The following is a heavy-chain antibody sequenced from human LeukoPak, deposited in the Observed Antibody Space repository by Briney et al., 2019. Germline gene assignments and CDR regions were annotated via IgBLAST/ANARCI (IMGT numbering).Heavy chain of an antibody. Sequence: KPGGSLRLSCVASGFTFSNAWMSWVCQAPIKGLEWVGRIKRKIDGETTDYAAPAKGRFTISRDDSKNTLYLQMNSLKTEDTAVYYCTSEDQGGFDYWGRGTLVTVSS. CDR2: IKRKIDGETT. CDR3: TSEDQGGFDY. J-gene: IGHJ4*02. V-gene: IGHV3-15*01. D-gene: IGHD1-26*01. CDR1: GFTFSNAW.